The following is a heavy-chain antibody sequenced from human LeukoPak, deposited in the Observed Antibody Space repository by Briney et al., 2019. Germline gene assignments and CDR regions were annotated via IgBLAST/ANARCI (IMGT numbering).Heavy chain of an antibody. CDR3: AKYSSSWYVNEYYYYYMDV. D-gene: IGHD6-13*01. CDR1: GSPFRITE. V-gene: IGHV3-23*01. J-gene: IGHJ6*03. CDR2: ISGGGDWA. Sequence: GGSLRPSCAPPGSPFRITELPWVGKAPGKGPEGAPGISGGGDWAYYADSVKGRFTISRDNSKNTLYLQMNSLRAEDTAVYYCAKYSSSWYVNEYYYYYMDVWGKGTTVTVSS.